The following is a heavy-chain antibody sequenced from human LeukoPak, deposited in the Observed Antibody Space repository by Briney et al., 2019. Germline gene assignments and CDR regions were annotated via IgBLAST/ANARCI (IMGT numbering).Heavy chain of an antibody. CDR1: GGSIITYW. Sequence: SETLSLTCTVSGGSIITYWWDWIRQPAGKGLEWIGRIYPSGSTDYNPSLKGRVTMSIETSKNQFSLSLTSVTAADTAVYYCARGPTTDYASGSFNSWGQGTLATVSS. J-gene: IGHJ4*02. CDR3: ARGPTTDYASGSFNS. D-gene: IGHD3-10*01. CDR2: IYPSGST. V-gene: IGHV4-4*07.